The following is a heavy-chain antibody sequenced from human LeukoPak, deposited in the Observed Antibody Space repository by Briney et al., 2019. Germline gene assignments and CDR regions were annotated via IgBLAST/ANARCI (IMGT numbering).Heavy chain of an antibody. J-gene: IGHJ6*03. CDR2: IPYSGST. D-gene: IGHD2-15*01. CDR3: ARFSGSRVKGGYYYYMDV. Sequence: SETLSLTCTVSGGSITAYYWSWIRQPPGKGLEWIGYIPYSGSTNYNPSLKSRLTISVDTSKNQFSLKLSSVTAADTAAYYCARFSGSRVKGGYYYYMDVWGKGTTVTVSS. V-gene: IGHV4-59*01. CDR1: GGSITAYY.